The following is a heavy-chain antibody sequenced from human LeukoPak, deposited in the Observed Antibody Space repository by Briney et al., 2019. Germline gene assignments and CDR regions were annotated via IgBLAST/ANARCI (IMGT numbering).Heavy chain of an antibody. CDR1: GFTFSSYA. V-gene: IGHV3-23*01. CDR2: ISGSGGST. J-gene: IGHJ5*02. D-gene: IGHD2-15*01. Sequence: GGSLRLSCAASGFTFSSYAMSLVRQSPGKGLELVSAISGSGGSTYYADSVKGRFTISRDNSKNTLYLQMNSLRAEDTAVYYCAKDPSGYCSGGSCYSGWFDPWGQGTLVTVSS. CDR3: AKDPSGYCSGGSCYSGWFDP.